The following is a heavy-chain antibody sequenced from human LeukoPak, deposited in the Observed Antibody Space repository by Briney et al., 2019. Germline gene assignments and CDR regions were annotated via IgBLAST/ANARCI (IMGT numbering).Heavy chain of an antibody. V-gene: IGHV1-69*05. Sequence: SVKVSCKASGGTFSSYAISWVRQAPGQGLEWMGGIIPIFGTANYAQKFQGRVTITTDESTSTAYMELSSLRSEDTAVYYCASRHYYGSGSYSEYGMDVWGQGTTVTVSS. CDR3: ASRHYYGSGSYSEYGMDV. CDR1: GGTFSSYA. CDR2: IIPIFGTA. D-gene: IGHD3-10*01. J-gene: IGHJ6*02.